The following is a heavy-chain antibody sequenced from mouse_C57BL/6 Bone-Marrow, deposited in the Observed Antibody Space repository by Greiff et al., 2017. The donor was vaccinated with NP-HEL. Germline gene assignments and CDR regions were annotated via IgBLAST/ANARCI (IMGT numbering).Heavy chain of an antibody. Sequence: VQLQQSGAELVRPGTSVKMSCKASGYTFTNYWIGWAKQKPGHGLEWIGDIYPGGGYTNYNEKFKGKATLTADKSSSTAYMQFSSLTSEDSAIYYCARVYYGRSDVWFAYWGQGTMVTVSA. CDR1: GYTFTNYW. CDR2: IYPGGGYT. CDR3: ARVYYGRSDVWFAY. J-gene: IGHJ3*01. V-gene: IGHV1-63*01. D-gene: IGHD1-1*01.